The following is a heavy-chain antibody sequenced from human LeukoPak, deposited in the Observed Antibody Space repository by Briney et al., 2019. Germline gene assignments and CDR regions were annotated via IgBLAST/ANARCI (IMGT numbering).Heavy chain of an antibody. CDR2: IYPGDSDT. CDR1: GYTFTNYW. V-gene: IGHV5-51*01. J-gene: IGHJ4*02. CDR3: ARLVDSSSWPDI. Sequence: GESLKISCQSSGYTFTNYWIGWVRQMPGKGLEWMGIIYPGDSDTRYSPSFQGQVTISADKSIGTAFLQWSSLKASDTAMYYCARLVDSSSWPDIWGQGTLVTVSP. D-gene: IGHD6-13*01.